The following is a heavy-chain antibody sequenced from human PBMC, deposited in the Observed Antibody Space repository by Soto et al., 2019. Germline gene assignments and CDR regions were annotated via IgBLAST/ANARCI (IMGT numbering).Heavy chain of an antibody. J-gene: IGHJ4*02. CDR2: ISTNGDRT. V-gene: IGHV3-64D*06. Sequence: LRLSCSASGFTFSTYPMHWVRQAPRKGLEWVSAISTNGDRTFYAESVKGRFTISRDNSKNTLYLQMSSLRAEDTAVYYCVKDCSSGSCYKDYFEYWGQGTLVTVSS. D-gene: IGHD2-15*01. CDR3: VKDCSSGSCYKDYFEY. CDR1: GFTFSTYP.